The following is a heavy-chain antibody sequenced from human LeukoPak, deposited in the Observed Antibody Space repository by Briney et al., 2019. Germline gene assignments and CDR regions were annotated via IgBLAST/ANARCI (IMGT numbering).Heavy chain of an antibody. D-gene: IGHD3-22*01. CDR3: ARGITTDY. CDR1: GFTFSNYW. V-gene: IGHV3-7*01. Sequence: PGGSLRLSCAASGFTFSNYWMSWVRQAPGKGLEWVANIKQDGSEKYYVDSVKGRFTISRDNAKNSLYLQMNSLRAEGTALYYCARGITTDYWGQGTLVTVSS. J-gene: IGHJ4*02. CDR2: IKQDGSEK.